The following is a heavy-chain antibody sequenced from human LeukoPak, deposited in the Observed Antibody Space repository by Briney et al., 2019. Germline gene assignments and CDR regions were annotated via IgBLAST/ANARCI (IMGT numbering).Heavy chain of an antibody. J-gene: IGHJ6*03. D-gene: IGHD5-18*01. CDR2: ISAYNGNT. Sequence: ASVKVSCKASGYTFTSYGISWVRQAPGQGLEWMGWISAYNGNTNYAQKLQGRVTMTTDTSTSTAYMELRSLRSDDTAVYYCAREGYSFNYYYYYMDVWGKGTTVTVSS. V-gene: IGHV1-18*01. CDR3: AREGYSFNYYYYYMDV. CDR1: GYTFTSYG.